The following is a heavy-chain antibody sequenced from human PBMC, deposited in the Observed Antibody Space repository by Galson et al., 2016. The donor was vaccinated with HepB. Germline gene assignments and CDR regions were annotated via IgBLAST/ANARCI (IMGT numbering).Heavy chain of an antibody. CDR1: GASINNNRYY. J-gene: IGHJ4*02. Sequence: SETLSLTCTVSGASINNNRYYWGWIRQPPGRGLEWIGSIYSSGTTYYSPSLRSRVTMSVDPSKNQFSLKLSSVTAADTALYYCARLPKSGVDYWGQGTLVTVSS. CDR2: IYSSGTT. D-gene: IGHD3-10*01. V-gene: IGHV4-39*01. CDR3: ARLPKSGVDY.